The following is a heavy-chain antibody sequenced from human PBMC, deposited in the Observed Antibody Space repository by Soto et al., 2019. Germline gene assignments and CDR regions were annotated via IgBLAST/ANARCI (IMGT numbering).Heavy chain of an antibody. J-gene: IGHJ4*02. CDR2: IYHSGST. V-gene: IGHV4-4*02. CDR1: GGSISSSNW. Sequence: QVQLQESGPGLVKPSGTLSLTCAVSGGSISSSNWWSWVRQPPGKGLVLIGEIYHSGSTNYNPSLKSQVTISVDKSKNQFSLKLSSVTAADTAVYYCARVTTTVTTFDYWGQGTLVTVSS. D-gene: IGHD4-17*01. CDR3: ARVTTTVTTFDY.